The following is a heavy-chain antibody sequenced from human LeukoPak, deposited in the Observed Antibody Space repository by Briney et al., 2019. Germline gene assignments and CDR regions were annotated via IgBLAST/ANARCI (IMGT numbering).Heavy chain of an antibody. CDR3: ARDLLRYFDWFSRWDYYFDY. J-gene: IGHJ4*02. D-gene: IGHD3-9*01. V-gene: IGHV3-49*03. CDR1: GFTFGDYA. Sequence: GGSLRLSCTASGFTFGDYAMSWFRQAPGKGLEWVGFIRSKAYGGTTEYAASVKGRFTISRDDSKSIAYLQMNSLKTEDTAVYYCARDLLRYFDWFSRWDYYFDYWGQGTLVTVSS. CDR2: IRSKAYGGTT.